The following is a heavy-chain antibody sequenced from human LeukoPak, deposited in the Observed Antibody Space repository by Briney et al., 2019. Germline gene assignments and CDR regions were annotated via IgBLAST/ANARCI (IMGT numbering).Heavy chain of an antibody. D-gene: IGHD6-19*01. CDR2: LSPGDSDS. CDR3: ARLASAWNFDY. Sequence: GESLKIPCQGSGYSFTNYWIGWVRQMPGKDLEWMGILSPGDSDSRYSPSFRGQVTMSADKSISTVYLHWSSLKASDTAMYYCARLASAWNFDYWGQGTLVTVSS. CDR1: GYSFTNYW. J-gene: IGHJ4*02. V-gene: IGHV5-51*01.